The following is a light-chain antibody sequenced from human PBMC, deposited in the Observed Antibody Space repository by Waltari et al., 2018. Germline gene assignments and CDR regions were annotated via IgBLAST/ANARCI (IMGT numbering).Light chain of an antibody. CDR2: EVN. J-gene: IGLJ3*02. CDR3: CSYASDITLV. Sequence: QSALSQPASVSGSPGQSITISCTGTSSDVGSYKLVSWYQQHPCKIPHLIIFEVNKRPSGVSNRFSGSKSGNTASLTISGLQPEDEADYYCCSYASDITLVFGGGTKLTVL. V-gene: IGLV2-23*02. CDR1: SSDVGSYKL.